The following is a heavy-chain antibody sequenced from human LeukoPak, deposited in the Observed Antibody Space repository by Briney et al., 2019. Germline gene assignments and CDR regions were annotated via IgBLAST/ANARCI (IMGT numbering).Heavy chain of an antibody. CDR2: IIPILGIA. CDR3: ARARGDSYPFDY. CDR1: GGTFSSYA. Sequence: SVKVSCKASGGTFSSYAISWVRQAPGQGLEWMGRIIPILGIANYAQKFQGRVTITADKSTSTAYMELSSLRSEDTAVYYCARARGDSYPFDYWGQGTLVTVSS. V-gene: IGHV1-69*04. J-gene: IGHJ4*02. D-gene: IGHD2-2*01.